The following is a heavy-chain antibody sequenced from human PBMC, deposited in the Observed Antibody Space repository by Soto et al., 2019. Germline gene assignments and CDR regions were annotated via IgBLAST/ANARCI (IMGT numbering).Heavy chain of an antibody. D-gene: IGHD5-18*01. CDR3: ASPTVDTAMAYYYYGMDV. CDR1: GGSIRCCYYS. CDR2: ICYSGST. Sequence: SETLSLTCAVSGGSIRCCYYSWVWIRRPPWKGLEWILSICYSGSTYYNPSLKSRVTISVDTSKNQFSLKLSSVTAADTAVYYCASPTVDTAMAYYYYGMDVWGQGTTVTVSS. V-gene: IGHV4-39*01. J-gene: IGHJ6*02.